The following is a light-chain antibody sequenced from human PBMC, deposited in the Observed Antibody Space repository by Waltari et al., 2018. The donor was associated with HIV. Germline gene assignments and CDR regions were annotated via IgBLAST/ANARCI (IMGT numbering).Light chain of an antibody. CDR3: VGWDGSLSGYV. CDR1: SSHLGNYN. V-gene: IGLV1-47*01. CDR2: KKY. Sequence: QSVLTQPPPASGTPGQSVTIPCSVSSSHLGNYNLYRYPQLPGMTPKLLIYKKYQRPSGVPDRFAGSKSGTSASLAISGLRSEDEADYYCVGWDGSLSGYVFGAGTKVTVL. J-gene: IGLJ1*01.